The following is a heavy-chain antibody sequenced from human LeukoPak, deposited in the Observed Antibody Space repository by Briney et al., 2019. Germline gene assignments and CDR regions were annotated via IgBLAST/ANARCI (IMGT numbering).Heavy chain of an antibody. CDR2: FYRGDST. CDR3: ASTRWLQFFAFDI. V-gene: IGHV3-53*01. Sequence: GGSLRLSCAASGFTVSSSYMYWVRQAPGKGLEWVSFFYRGDSTYYADSVKGRFTISRDNSKNTLYLQMNCLRAEDTAVYYCASTRWLQFFAFDIWGQGTMVTVSS. J-gene: IGHJ3*02. D-gene: IGHD5-12*01. CDR1: GFTVSSSY.